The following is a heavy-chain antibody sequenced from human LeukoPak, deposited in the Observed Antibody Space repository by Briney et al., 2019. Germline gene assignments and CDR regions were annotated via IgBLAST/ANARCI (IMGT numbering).Heavy chain of an antibody. V-gene: IGHV1-2*02. D-gene: IGHD3-10*01. CDR1: GYTFTGYY. CDR3: ARDNSGRMGY. J-gene: IGHJ4*02. CDR2: INPNSGGT. Sequence: GASVKVSCKASGYTFTGYYMHWVRQAPGQGLEWMGWINPNSGGTNYAQKFQGRVTMTRDTSISTAYMELSWLRSDDTAVYYCARDNSGRMGYWGQGTLVTVSS.